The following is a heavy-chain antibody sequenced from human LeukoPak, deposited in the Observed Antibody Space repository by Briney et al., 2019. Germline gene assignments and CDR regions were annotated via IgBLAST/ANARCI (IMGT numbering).Heavy chain of an antibody. CDR1: GGSISTYY. Sequence: PSETLSLTCTVSGGSISTYYWSWIRQPPGKGLEWIGYIYYSGRTNYNPSLKSRGTISVDTSNNQFSLKLNSVTAADTAVYYCARITDRTIFGEIMHGFDVWGQGTPVTVSS. D-gene: IGHD3-3*01. CDR3: ARITDRTIFGEIMHGFDV. J-gene: IGHJ3*01. CDR2: IYYSGRT. V-gene: IGHV4-59*08.